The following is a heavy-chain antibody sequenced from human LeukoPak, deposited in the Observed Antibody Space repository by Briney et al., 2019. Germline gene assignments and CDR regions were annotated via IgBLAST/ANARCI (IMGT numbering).Heavy chain of an antibody. CDR2: INHSGST. Sequence: SETLSLTCAVYGGSFSGYYWSWIRQPPGKGLEWIGEINHSGSTNYNPSHKSRVTRSVDTSKNQFSLKLSSVTAADTAVYYCASLGGTSSDYWGQGTLVTVSS. CDR1: GGSFSGYY. D-gene: IGHD3-16*01. V-gene: IGHV4-34*01. CDR3: ASLGGTSSDY. J-gene: IGHJ4*02.